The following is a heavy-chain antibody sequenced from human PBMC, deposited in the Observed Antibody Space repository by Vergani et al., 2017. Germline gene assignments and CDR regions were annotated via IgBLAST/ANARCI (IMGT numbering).Heavy chain of an antibody. CDR3: ARDADGSGSYTGELGAFDI. D-gene: IGHD1-26*01. J-gene: IGHJ3*02. Sequence: QVQLVESGGGVVQPGRSLRLSCAASGFTFSDYYMSWIRQAPGKGLEWVSYISSSGSTIYYADSAKGRFTISRDNAKNSLYLQMNSLRAEDTAVYYCARDADGSGSYTGELGAFDIWGQGTMVTVSS. V-gene: IGHV3-11*01. CDR2: ISSSGSTI. CDR1: GFTFSDYY.